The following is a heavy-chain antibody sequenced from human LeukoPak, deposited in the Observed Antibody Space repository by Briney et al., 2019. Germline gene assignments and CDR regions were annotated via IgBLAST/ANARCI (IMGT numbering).Heavy chain of an antibody. CDR2: IYTSGST. J-gene: IGHJ4*02. V-gene: IGHV4-4*07. CDR3: ARGGHCSGGSCYYLFDY. Sequence: SETLSLTCTVSGGAISADYWTWIRQPAGKGLEWIGRIYTSGSTNYNPSLKSRVTMSVDTSKNQFSLKLSSVTAADTAVYYCARGGHCSGGSCYYLFDYWGQGTLVTVSS. D-gene: IGHD2-15*01. CDR1: GGAISADY.